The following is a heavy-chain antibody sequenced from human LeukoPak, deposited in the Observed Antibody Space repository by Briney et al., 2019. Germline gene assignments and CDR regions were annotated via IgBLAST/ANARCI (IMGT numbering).Heavy chain of an antibody. Sequence: SVKVYCKASGGTFSSYAISWVRQAPGQGLEWMGRIIPILGIANYAQKFQGRVTITADKSTSTAYMELSSLRSEDTAVYYCARGRYYYDSSGYPPFDYWGQGTLVTVSS. CDR3: ARGRYYYDSSGYPPFDY. D-gene: IGHD3-22*01. CDR1: GGTFSSYA. J-gene: IGHJ4*02. CDR2: IIPILGIA. V-gene: IGHV1-69*04.